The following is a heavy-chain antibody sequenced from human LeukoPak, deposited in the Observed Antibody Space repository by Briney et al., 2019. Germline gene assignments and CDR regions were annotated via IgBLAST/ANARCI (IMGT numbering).Heavy chain of an antibody. V-gene: IGHV3-7*01. CDR2: IKEDGSRI. CDR3: VGSSGWLFDY. J-gene: IGHJ4*02. CDR1: GFTFSNYW. Sequence: GGSLRLSCAGTGFTFSNYWMTWVRQAPGKGLEWVANIKEDGSRINYVDSVKGRFTISRENAKNSVYLQMDNLRAEDTAVYYCVGSSGWLFDYWGQGILVAVSS. D-gene: IGHD6-19*01.